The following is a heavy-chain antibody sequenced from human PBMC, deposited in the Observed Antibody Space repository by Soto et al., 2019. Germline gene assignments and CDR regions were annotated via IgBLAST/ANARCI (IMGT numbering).Heavy chain of an antibody. D-gene: IGHD6-13*01. CDR3: ARAIKQQLVFRPAQGESSVGMDV. V-gene: IGHV1-69*06. Sequence: GASVKVSCKASGGTFSSYAISWVRQAPGQGLEWMGGIIPIFGTANYAQKFQGRVTITADKSTSTAYMELSSLRSEDTAVYYCARAIKQQLVFRPAQGESSVGMDVWGQGTTVTVSS. J-gene: IGHJ6*02. CDR1: GGTFSSYA. CDR2: IIPIFGTA.